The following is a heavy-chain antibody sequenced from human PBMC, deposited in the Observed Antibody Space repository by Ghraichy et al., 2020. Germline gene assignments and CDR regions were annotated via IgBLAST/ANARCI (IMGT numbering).Heavy chain of an antibody. D-gene: IGHD5-18*01. Sequence: SETLSLTCIVSGDSIRRGDYYWSWIRQPPGKGLEWIGYIYSSASAYYNPSLRSRVTISVDGSKNQFSLELTSLTAADTAVYYCARALGAVTLGANYFDPRGQGTLVTVSA. V-gene: IGHV4-30-4*01. CDR1: GDSIRRGDYY. CDR3: ARALGAVTLGANYFDP. J-gene: IGHJ5*02. CDR2: IYSSASA.